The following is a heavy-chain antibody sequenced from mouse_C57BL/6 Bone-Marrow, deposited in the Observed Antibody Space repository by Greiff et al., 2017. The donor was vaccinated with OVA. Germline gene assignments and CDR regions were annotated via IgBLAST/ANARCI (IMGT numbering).Heavy chain of an antibody. D-gene: IGHD2-5*01. V-gene: IGHV1-15*01. CDR2: IDPETGGT. CDR1: GYTFTDYE. CDR3: TRGYSNDYAMDY. J-gene: IGHJ4*01. Sequence: QVQLQQSGAELVRPGASVTPSCKASGYTFTDYEMHWVKQTPVHGLEWIGAIDPETGGTAYNQKFKGKAILTADKSSSTAYMELRSLTSEDSAVYYCTRGYSNDYAMDYWGQGTSVTVSS.